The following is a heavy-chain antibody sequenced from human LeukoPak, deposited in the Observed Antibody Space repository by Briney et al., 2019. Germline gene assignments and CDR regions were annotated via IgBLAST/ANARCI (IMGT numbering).Heavy chain of an antibody. CDR3: ARGVVPDEYYYYYMDV. Sequence: SETLSLTCTVSGGSISSYYWSWIRQPPGKGLEWIGYIYYSGSTNYNPSLKSRITISVDTSKNQFSLKLSSVTAADTAVYYCARGVVPDEYYYYYMDVWGKGTTVTISS. D-gene: IGHD2-2*01. CDR2: IYYSGST. CDR1: GGSISSYY. J-gene: IGHJ6*03. V-gene: IGHV4-59*01.